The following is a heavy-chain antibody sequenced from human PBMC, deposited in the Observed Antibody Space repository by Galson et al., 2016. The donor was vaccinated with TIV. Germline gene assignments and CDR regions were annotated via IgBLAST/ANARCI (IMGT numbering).Heavy chain of an antibody. D-gene: IGHD1-7*01. CDR3: TRDGRGNWKYVDYFDY. J-gene: IGHJ4*02. V-gene: IGHV3-11*06. Sequence: SLRLSCAASGFLFTEYYMSWIRQAPGKGLEWVSYISSSSSFRNYADSVKGRFTISRDNAKVYLQMNSLRLEDTAVYFCTRDGRGNWKYVDYFDYWGQGALVTVSS. CDR2: ISSSSSFR. CDR1: GFLFTEYY.